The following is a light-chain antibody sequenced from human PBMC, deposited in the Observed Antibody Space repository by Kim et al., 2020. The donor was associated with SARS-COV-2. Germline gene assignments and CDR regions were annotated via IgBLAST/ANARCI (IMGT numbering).Light chain of an antibody. Sequence: ASIGDKVTITCRASQSIANYLNWYQHKTGKAPRLLIYGTFNLHNGVPSRFTGRGSGTDFSLTISSLQSEDFATYYCQQSFTTPGTFGQGTKVDIK. V-gene: IGKV1-39*01. CDR1: QSIANY. CDR2: GTF. J-gene: IGKJ1*01. CDR3: QQSFTTPGT.